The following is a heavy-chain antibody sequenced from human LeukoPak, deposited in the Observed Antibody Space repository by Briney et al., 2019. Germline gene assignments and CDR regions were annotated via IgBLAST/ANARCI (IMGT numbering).Heavy chain of an antibody. CDR1: GGSISLSYYY. J-gene: IGHJ4*02. D-gene: IGHD3-9*01. CDR2: VYYSGTT. CDR3: ARGYDILTGYWDFDY. Sequence: SETLSLTCSVSGGSISLSYYYWGWIRQPPGKALEWIGSVYYSGTTSYNPSLKSRVTISVDMSKNHFSLRLSSVTAADTAMYYCARGYDILTGYWDFDYWGQGTLVTVSS. V-gene: IGHV4-39*07.